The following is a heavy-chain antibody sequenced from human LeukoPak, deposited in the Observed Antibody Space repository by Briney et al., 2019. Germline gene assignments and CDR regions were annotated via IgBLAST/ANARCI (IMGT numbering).Heavy chain of an antibody. J-gene: IGHJ4*02. D-gene: IGHD3-22*01. CDR1: GGSIRSYF. Sequence: SETLSLTCTVSGGSIRSYFWSWGRQPPGKGLEWIAYIYYNGSTNYNPSLKSRVTISVDLSKNLFSLKLTSVTAADTAVYYCARTPPYDDIWGQGTLVTVAS. CDR3: ARTPPYDDI. CDR2: IYYNGST. V-gene: IGHV4-59*01.